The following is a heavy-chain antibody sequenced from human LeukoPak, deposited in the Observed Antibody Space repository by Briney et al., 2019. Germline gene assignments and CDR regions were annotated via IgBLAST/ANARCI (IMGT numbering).Heavy chain of an antibody. CDR3: ARYIVSYPHDAFDI. Sequence: SETLSLTCTVSGGSISSSSYYWSWIRQPPGKGLEWIGHIYYSGSTSYNPSLKSRVTISVDTSKKQFSLKLSSVTAADTAFYYCARYIVSYPHDAFDIWGQGTMVTVSS. CDR1: GGSISSSSYY. CDR2: IYYSGST. D-gene: IGHD1-26*01. J-gene: IGHJ3*02. V-gene: IGHV4-61*01.